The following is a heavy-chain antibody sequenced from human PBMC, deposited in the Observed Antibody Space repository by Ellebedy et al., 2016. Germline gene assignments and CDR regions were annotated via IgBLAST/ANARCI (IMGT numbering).Heavy chain of an antibody. D-gene: IGHD2-2*01. V-gene: IGHV1-18*01. J-gene: IGHJ6*02. CDR2: ISAYNGNT. CDR1: GYTFTSYG. CDR3: ATHCSSTSCRQYYYGMDV. Sequence: ASVKVSCXAFGYTFTSYGISWVRQAPGQGLEWMGWISAYNGNTNYAQKLQGRVTMTTDTSTSTAYMELRSLRSDDTAVYYCATHCSSTSCRQYYYGMDVWGQGTTVTVSS.